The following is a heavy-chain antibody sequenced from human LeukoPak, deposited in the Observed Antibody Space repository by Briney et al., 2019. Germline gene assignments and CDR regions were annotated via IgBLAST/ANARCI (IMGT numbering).Heavy chain of an antibody. CDR3: ARRHYYDSSGYYYVGGNWFDP. J-gene: IGHJ5*02. D-gene: IGHD3-22*01. CDR2: INHSGST. V-gene: IGHV4-34*01. Sequence: PSETLSLTCAVYGGSFSGYYWGWIRQPPGKGLEWIGEINHSGSTNYNPSLKSRVTISVDTSKNQFSLKLSSVTAADTAVYYCARRHYYDSSGYYYVGGNWFDPWGQGTLVTVSS. CDR1: GGSFSGYY.